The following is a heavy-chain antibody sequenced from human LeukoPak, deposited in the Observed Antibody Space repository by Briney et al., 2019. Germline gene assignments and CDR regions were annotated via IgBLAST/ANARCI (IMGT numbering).Heavy chain of an antibody. D-gene: IGHD1-26*01. CDR2: IYYSGST. V-gene: IGHV4-59*01. CDR3: AGGRELRVRTTPFDY. CDR1: GGSISSYY. Sequence: SETLSLTCTVSGGSISSYYWSWIRQPPGKGLEWIGYIYYSGSTNYNPSLKSRVTISVDTSKNQFSLKLSSVTAADTAVYYCAGGRELRVRTTPFDYWGQGTLVTVSS. J-gene: IGHJ4*02.